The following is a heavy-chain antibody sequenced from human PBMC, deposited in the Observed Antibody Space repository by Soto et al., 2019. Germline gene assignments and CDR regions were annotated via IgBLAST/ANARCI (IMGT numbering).Heavy chain of an antibody. Sequence: QITLKESGPTLVKPTQTLTLTCSFAVFSLSTRAVGVGWIRQPPGKALEGLAVIYWDDDKRYWPSLESRLTITKDTSRNQVVLTMTNMDPVDTATYYCANTGTSGTWALDYWGQGILVTVSS. CDR2: IYWDDDK. J-gene: IGHJ4*02. D-gene: IGHD1-26*01. CDR3: ANTGTSGTWALDY. V-gene: IGHV2-5*02. CDR1: VFSLSTRAVG.